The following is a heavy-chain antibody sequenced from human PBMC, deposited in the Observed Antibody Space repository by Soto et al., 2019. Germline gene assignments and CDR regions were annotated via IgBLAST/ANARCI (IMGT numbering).Heavy chain of an antibody. CDR3: ARGNWNYYYGFDV. CDR1: EFTFDKYY. CDR2: IKPDGSEQ. Sequence: PGGSLRLSCAASEFTFDKYYITFFRHSPGKGPEWVANIKPDGSEQYYVDSVKGRFTISRDNANNSLYLQMNSLRAEDTAVYFCARGNWNYYYGFDVWGQGTTVTVSS. V-gene: IGHV3-7*01. J-gene: IGHJ6*02. D-gene: IGHD1-20*01.